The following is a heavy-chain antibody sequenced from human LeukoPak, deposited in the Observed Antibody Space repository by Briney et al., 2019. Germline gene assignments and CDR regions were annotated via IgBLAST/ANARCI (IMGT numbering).Heavy chain of an antibody. CDR3: AKDGTTTITFDY. Sequence: GGSLRLSCAASGFTFSSYSMHWVRQAPGKGLEWVAFIRYDGSNKYYADSVKGRFTISRDNSKNTLYLQMNSLRAKDTAVYYCAKDGTTTITFDYWGQGTLVTVSS. J-gene: IGHJ4*02. CDR1: GFTFSSYS. V-gene: IGHV3-30*02. CDR2: IRYDGSNK. D-gene: IGHD1-1*01.